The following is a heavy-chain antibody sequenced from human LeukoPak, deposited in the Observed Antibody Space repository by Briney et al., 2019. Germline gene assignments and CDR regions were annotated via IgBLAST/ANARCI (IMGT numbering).Heavy chain of an antibody. CDR1: GGSISSYY. V-gene: IGHV4-4*07. J-gene: IGHJ4*02. D-gene: IGHD5-18*01. Sequence: SETLSLTCTVSGGSISSYYWSWIRQPAGKGLEWIGRIYTSGSTNYNPSLKSRVTMSVDTSKNQFSLKLNSVTAADTAVYYCARERWGYSYGYGTYYFDYWGQGTLVTVSS. CDR3: ARERWGYSYGYGTYYFDY. CDR2: IYTSGST.